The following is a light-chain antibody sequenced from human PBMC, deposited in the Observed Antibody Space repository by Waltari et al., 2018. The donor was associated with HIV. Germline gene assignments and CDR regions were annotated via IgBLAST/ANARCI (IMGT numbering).Light chain of an antibody. Sequence: QSMLTQPPSVSGAPGQRVTISCTGSSSTIGAGYDVHWYQQIPGTAPKLLISGNKNRPSGVPDRFSASTAGTSAALPISGLQAEDEADYFCQSYDISLSASVVFGGGTRLTVL. CDR1: SSTIGAGYD. CDR2: GNK. V-gene: IGLV1-40*01. CDR3: QSYDISLSASVV. J-gene: IGLJ2*01.